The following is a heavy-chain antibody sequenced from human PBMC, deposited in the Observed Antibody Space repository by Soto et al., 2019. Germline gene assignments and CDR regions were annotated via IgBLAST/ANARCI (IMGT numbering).Heavy chain of an antibody. D-gene: IGHD6-13*01. J-gene: IGHJ4*02. CDR1: EGTFNSYA. Sequence: QTQVVQSGAEVRKPGSSVKLSCKASEGTFNSYAIAWVRQAPGQGLEWMGGIIPYYNTLNYAQKFQDRVTITADDSTNTVYMELSSLRSDDTAVYFCASGASRWYPYFFDSWAQGTLVTVSS. V-gene: IGHV1-69*01. CDR2: IIPYYNTL. CDR3: ASGASRWYPYFFDS.